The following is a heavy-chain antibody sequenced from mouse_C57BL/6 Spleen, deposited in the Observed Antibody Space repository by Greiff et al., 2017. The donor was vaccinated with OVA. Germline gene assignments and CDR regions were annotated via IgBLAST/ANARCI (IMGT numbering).Heavy chain of an antibody. CDR1: GFTFSDYG. V-gene: IGHV5-17*01. CDR2: ISSGSSTI. D-gene: IGHD1-1*01. Sequence: DVKLVESGGGLVKPGGSLKLSCAASGFTFSDYGMHWVRQAPEKGLEWVAYISSGSSTIYYADTVKGRFTISRDNAKNTLFLQMTSLRSEDTAMYYCARQGFITTVAPWFAYWGQGTLVTVSA. J-gene: IGHJ3*01. CDR3: ARQGFITTVAPWFAY.